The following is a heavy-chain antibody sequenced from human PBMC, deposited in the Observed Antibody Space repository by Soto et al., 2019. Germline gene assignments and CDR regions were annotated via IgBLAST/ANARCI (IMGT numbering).Heavy chain of an antibody. CDR3: VAGQYFFDY. CDR1: GFTFSSYA. CDR2: ISYDGSNK. J-gene: IGHJ4*02. V-gene: IGHV3-30*04. D-gene: IGHD6-19*01. Sequence: PGGSLRLSCAASGFTFSSYAMHWVRQAPGKGLEWVAVISYDGSNKYYADSVKDRFTISRDNSKSTLYLQMNSLRADDTAAYYCVAGQYFFDYCGQGTLVTVSS.